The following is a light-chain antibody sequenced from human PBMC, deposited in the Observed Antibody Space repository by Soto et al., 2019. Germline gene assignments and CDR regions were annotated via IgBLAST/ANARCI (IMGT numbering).Light chain of an antibody. CDR1: QSIGSK. V-gene: IGKV3-20*01. CDR3: HQYADTPRT. J-gene: IGKJ3*01. Sequence: IVMTQSPATLSVSPGERATLSCRASQSIGSKLAWYQQKPGQAPRLLIYGASSRASGIPDRFTGSGSGTDFTLTITRLEPEDFAVYYCHQYADTPRTFGPGTKVDIK. CDR2: GAS.